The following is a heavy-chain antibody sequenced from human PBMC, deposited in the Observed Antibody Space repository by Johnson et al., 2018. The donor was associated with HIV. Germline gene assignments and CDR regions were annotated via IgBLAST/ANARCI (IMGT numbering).Heavy chain of an antibody. CDR3: TRGGWKVVTSIFAFDI. CDR1: GFTFSDHA. Sequence: QVQLVESGGGVVQPGRSLRLSCAASGFTFSDHAMHWVRQAPGKGLEWVAVISYDGSSKYYADSVKGRFTISRDNSKNTLYLQMNSLRAEDTAVYYCTRGGWKVVTSIFAFDIWGQGTMVTVSS. V-gene: IGHV3-30-3*01. CDR2: ISYDGSSK. D-gene: IGHD2-21*02. J-gene: IGHJ3*02.